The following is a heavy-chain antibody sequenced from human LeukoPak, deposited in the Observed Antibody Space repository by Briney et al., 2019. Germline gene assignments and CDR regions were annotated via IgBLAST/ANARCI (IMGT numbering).Heavy chain of an antibody. D-gene: IGHD3-22*01. CDR2: INPNSGGT. CDR3: VRDYYDSSGYYYLLLYYFDY. Sequence: ASVKVSCKASGYTFTGYYMHWVRQAPGQGLEWMGWINPNSGGTNYAQKFQGRVTMTRDTSISTAYMELSRLRSDDTAVYYCVRDYYDSSGYYYLLLYYFDYWGQGTLVTVSS. V-gene: IGHV1-2*02. J-gene: IGHJ4*02. CDR1: GYTFTGYY.